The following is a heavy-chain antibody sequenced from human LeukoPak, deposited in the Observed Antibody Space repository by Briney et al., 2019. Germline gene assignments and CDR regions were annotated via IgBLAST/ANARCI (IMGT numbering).Heavy chain of an antibody. CDR1: GGSISSSSYY. J-gene: IGHJ4*02. D-gene: IGHD4-17*01. CDR2: IFYSGSM. V-gene: IGHV4-30-4*08. Sequence: PSETLSLTCTVSGGSISSSSYYWDWIRQPPGKGLEWIGYIFYSGSMYYNPSLKSRLTISVDTSKNQFSLKLRSVTAADTAVYYCARQTTVISFDYWGQGALVTVSS. CDR3: ARQTTVISFDY.